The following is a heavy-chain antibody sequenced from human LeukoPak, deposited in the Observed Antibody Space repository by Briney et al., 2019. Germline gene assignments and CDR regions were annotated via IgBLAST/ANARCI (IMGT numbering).Heavy chain of an antibody. CDR3: ARDRFVDYDFWSGYYPPAEIDY. J-gene: IGHJ4*02. CDR2: IIPILGIA. CDR1: GGTFSSYT. Sequence: GASVKVSCKASGGTFSSYTISWVRQAPGQGLEWMGRIIPILGIANHAQKFQGRVTITADKSTSTAYMELSSLRSEDTAVYYCARDRFVDYDFWSGYYPPAEIDYWGQGTLVTVSS. V-gene: IGHV1-69*04. D-gene: IGHD3-3*01.